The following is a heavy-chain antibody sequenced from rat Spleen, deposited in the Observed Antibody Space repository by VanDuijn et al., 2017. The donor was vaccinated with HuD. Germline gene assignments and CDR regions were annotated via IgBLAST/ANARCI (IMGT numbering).Heavy chain of an antibody. D-gene: IGHD1-1*01. J-gene: IGHJ3*01. CDR1: GNSIANGYR. CDR2: INSAGST. V-gene: IGHV3-3*01. Sequence: EVQLQESGPGLVKPSQSLSLTCSVTGNSIANGYRWNWIRRFPGNKLEWMGYINSAGSTVYNPSLKSRISITRDTSKNQFFLQVNSVSSEDTATYYCATSEGVHYYLPFAYWGQGTLVTVSS. CDR3: ATSEGVHYYLPFAY.